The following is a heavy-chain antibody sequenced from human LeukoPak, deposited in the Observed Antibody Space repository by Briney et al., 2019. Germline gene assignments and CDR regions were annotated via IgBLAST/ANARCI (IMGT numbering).Heavy chain of an antibody. CDR1: GGPIRSYY. Sequence: WETLSLTCTVSGGPIRSYYWSWIRQPPGKGLEWMGYIYYSGSTNYNPSLKSRVTISVDTSKNHFSLKLSSVTAADTAVYYCARTGRDGSIFDYWGQGTLVTVSS. V-gene: IGHV4-59*01. CDR2: IYYSGST. J-gene: IGHJ4*02. D-gene: IGHD5-24*01. CDR3: ARTGRDGSIFDY.